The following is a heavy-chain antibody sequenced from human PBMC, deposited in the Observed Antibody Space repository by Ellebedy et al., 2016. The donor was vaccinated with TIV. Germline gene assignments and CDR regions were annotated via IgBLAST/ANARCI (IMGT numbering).Heavy chain of an antibody. CDR3: ARAGSYSSSWYYFDY. J-gene: IGHJ4*02. V-gene: IGHV1-2*04. Sequence: AASVKVSCKASGYTFTGYYMHWVRHASGQGLEWMGWINPNSGGTNYAQKFQGWVTMTRDTSISTAYMELSRLRSEDTAVYYCARAGSYSSSWYYFDYWGQGTLVTVSS. D-gene: IGHD6-13*01. CDR1: GYTFTGYY. CDR2: INPNSGGT.